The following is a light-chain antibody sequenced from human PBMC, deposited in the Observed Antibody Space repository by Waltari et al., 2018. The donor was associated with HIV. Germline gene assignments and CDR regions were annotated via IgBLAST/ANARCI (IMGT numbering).Light chain of an antibody. Sequence: VLTQSPVTLSASPVERVTLSCRASQSVNSYLSWYQQKPGQAPRLLIYDASKRATGIPARFSGTGSGTDFTLTISSLEPEDFAVYFCQQHSNWPLITFGPGSTVDV. V-gene: IGKV3-11*01. CDR3: QQHSNWPLIT. CDR2: DAS. J-gene: IGKJ3*01. CDR1: QSVNSY.